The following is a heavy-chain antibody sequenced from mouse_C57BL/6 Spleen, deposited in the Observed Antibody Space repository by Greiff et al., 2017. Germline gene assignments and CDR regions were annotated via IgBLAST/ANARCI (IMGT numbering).Heavy chain of an antibody. Sequence: VQLQQSGPELVKPGASVTMSCKASGYTFTDYNMHWVKQSPGKSLEWIGYINPNNGGTSYNQMFKGQATLTVNTSSSTAYMELRSLTSEDSAVYYCARNYAMDYWGQGTSGTVSS. CDR1: GYTFTDYN. V-gene: IGHV1-22*01. CDR3: ARNYAMDY. CDR2: INPNNGGT. J-gene: IGHJ4*01.